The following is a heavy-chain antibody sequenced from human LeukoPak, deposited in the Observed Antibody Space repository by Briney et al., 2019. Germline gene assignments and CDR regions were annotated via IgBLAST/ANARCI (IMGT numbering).Heavy chain of an antibody. Sequence: PSETLSLTCTVSGGSISSGDYYWSWIRQPPGKGLEWIGYIYYSGSTYYNPSLKSRVTISVDTSKNQFSLKLSSVTAADTAVYYCARVRTEGAFDIWGQGTMVTVSS. CDR2: IYYSGST. J-gene: IGHJ3*02. V-gene: IGHV4-30-4*08. CDR1: GGSISSGDYY. D-gene: IGHD1-1*01. CDR3: ARVRTEGAFDI.